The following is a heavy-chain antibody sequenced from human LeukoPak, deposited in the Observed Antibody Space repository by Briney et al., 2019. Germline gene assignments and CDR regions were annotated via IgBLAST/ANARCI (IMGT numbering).Heavy chain of an antibody. CDR2: ISYDGKNK. D-gene: IGHD1-26*01. J-gene: IGHJ4*02. V-gene: IGHV3-30*04. CDR1: GFTFSNYA. Sequence: PGGSLRLSCAASGFTFSNYAMHWVRQAPGKGLDWVTVISYDGKNKYYADSVKGRFTISRDNFKNTLYLQMNSLRPDDTAVYYCARSLVGAVYGSDYWGQGTLVTFSS. CDR3: ARSLVGAVYGSDY.